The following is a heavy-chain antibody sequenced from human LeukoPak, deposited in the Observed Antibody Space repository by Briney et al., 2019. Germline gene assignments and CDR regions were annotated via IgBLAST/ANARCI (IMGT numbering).Heavy chain of an antibody. CDR2: ISYSGST. CDR3: ARRGGYTGYDRD. J-gene: IGHJ4*02. V-gene: IGHV4-59*08. CDR1: GGSINNFY. Sequence: SETLSLTCTISGGSINNFYWSWIRQPPGKGLEWIGYISYSGSTNYSPSLKSRVTISFVTSNNHFSLKLSSVTAADTAVYYCARRGGYTGYDRDWGQGTLVTVSS. D-gene: IGHD5-12*01.